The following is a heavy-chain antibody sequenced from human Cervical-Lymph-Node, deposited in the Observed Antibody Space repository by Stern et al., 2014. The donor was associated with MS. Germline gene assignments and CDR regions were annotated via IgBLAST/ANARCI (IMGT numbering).Heavy chain of an antibody. J-gene: IGHJ3*01. V-gene: IGHV1-69*01. CDR1: GGTFTGNV. CDR2: ITPMFGAR. CDR3: ASLLEVVTAVRGGALDV. Sequence: VQLVESGAEIRKPGPAGKIACKASGGTFTGNVIPWARQAPGHGLEWMGAITPMFGARSYAQKLLDRITITADAPTRTSYMELTSLRSDDTAVYYCASLLEVVTAVRGGALDVWGQGTMVIVSS. D-gene: IGHD2-21*02.